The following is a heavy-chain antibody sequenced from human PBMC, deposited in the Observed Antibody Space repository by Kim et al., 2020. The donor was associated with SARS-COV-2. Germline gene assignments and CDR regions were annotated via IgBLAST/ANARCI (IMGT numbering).Heavy chain of an antibody. D-gene: IGHD3-10*01. CDR3: ARDGNGLGSYQYMDGMDV. V-gene: IGHV1-46*01. J-gene: IGHJ6*04. CDR2: INPIFGST. CDR1: GYTFTSYY. Sequence: ASVKVSCKASGYTFTSYYMHWVRQAPGQGLEWMGIINPIFGSTSYAQKFQGRVAMTRDTSTSTVYMELSSLRSEDTAVYYCARDGNGLGSYQYMDGMDVWGEGTTVTVSS.